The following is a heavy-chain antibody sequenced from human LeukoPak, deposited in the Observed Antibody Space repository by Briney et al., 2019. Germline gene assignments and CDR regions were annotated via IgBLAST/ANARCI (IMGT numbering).Heavy chain of an antibody. CDR3: ARQSSSAGNGGGFDY. Sequence: KPSETLSLTCTVSGGSISSSSYYWGWIRQSPGKGLEWIGSIYYSGSTYYNPSLKSRVTISVDTSKNQFSLKLSSVTAAGTAVYYCARQSSSAGNGGGFDYWGQGTLVTVSS. J-gene: IGHJ4*02. V-gene: IGHV4-39*01. CDR2: IYYSGST. CDR1: GGSISSSSYY. D-gene: IGHD4-23*01.